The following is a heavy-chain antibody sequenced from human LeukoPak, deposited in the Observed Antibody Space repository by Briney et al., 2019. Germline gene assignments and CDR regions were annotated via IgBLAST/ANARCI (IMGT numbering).Heavy chain of an antibody. Sequence: GGSLRLSCAASGFTFSNYAMSWVRQAPGKGLEWVSAISGSGGSTYYADSVKGRFTISRDNSKNTLYLQMNSLRAEDTAVYYCAKSITMIVVVRWYFDLWGRGTLVTVSS. CDR3: AKSITMIVVVRWYFDL. CDR2: ISGSGGST. J-gene: IGHJ2*01. V-gene: IGHV3-23*01. D-gene: IGHD3-22*01. CDR1: GFTFSNYA.